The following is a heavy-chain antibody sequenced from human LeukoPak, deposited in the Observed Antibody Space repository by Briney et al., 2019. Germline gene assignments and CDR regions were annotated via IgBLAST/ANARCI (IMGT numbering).Heavy chain of an antibody. CDR3: ARWMATFDWFYGMDV. CDR1: GGSISSGGYS. Sequence: SETLSLTCAVSGGSISSGGYSWSWVRQPPGKVLEWIGYIYYSGSTNYNPSLKSRVTISVDTSKNQFSLKLSSVTAADTAVYYCARWMATFDWFYGMDVWGQGTTVTVSS. D-gene: IGHD3-9*01. J-gene: IGHJ6*02. V-gene: IGHV4-61*08. CDR2: IYYSGST.